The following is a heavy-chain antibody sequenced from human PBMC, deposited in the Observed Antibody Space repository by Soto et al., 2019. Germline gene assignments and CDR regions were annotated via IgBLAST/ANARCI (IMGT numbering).Heavy chain of an antibody. D-gene: IGHD3-22*01. CDR2: IGIGSSTK. CDR3: ARDQLYYNDISGRPLNAFDV. CDR1: GFTFSTYS. Sequence: GGSLRLSCAASGFTFSTYSMNWVRQAPGKGLEWVSYIGIGSSTKYYADSVKGRFTISRDNAKNSLYLQMNSLRAEDTAVYYCARDQLYYNDISGRPLNAFDVWGQGTMVTGSS. J-gene: IGHJ3*01. V-gene: IGHV3-48*01.